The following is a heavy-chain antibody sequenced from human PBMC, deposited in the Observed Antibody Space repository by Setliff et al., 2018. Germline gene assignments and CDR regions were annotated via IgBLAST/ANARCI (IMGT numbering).Heavy chain of an antibody. V-gene: IGHV3-30*03. CDR2: ISYDGNNK. J-gene: IGHJ4*02. Sequence: GGSLRLSCAASGFTFSSYGMHWVRQAPGKGLEWVAVISYDGNNKYYADSVKGRFTISRDNSKNTLYLQMNSLRAEDTAVYYCASSCSGTSCYAGLDYWGQGTLVTVSS. CDR3: ASSCSGTSCYAGLDY. CDR1: GFTFSSYG. D-gene: IGHD2-15*01.